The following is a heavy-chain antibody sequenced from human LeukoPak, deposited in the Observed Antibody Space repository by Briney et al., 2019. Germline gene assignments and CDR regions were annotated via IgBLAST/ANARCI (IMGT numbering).Heavy chain of an antibody. Sequence: LGGSLRLSCAASGFTFSGYSMSWVRQAPGKGLEWLSYISSSSSGIYYADSVKGRFTISRDNAKSTLYLQMNSLRDDDTAVYYCARDRYYAFDIWGQGTMVTVSS. V-gene: IGHV3-48*02. J-gene: IGHJ3*02. CDR1: GFTFSGYS. CDR2: ISSSSSGI. CDR3: ARDRYYAFDI. D-gene: IGHD3-9*01.